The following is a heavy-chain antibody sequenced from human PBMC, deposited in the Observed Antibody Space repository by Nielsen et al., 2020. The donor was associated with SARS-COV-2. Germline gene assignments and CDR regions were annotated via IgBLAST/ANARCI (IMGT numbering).Heavy chain of an antibody. J-gene: IGHJ6*02. CDR3: ARAGIYYYDSSGYPNYGMDV. CDR2: IFYSGST. CDR1: GGSISSSLYY. Sequence: SETLSLTCTLSGGSISSSLYYWAWIRQPPGKGLEWIGSIFYSGSTYYNSSLKSRVTISMDTSKNQFSLRLSFVTAADTAVYYCARAGIYYYDSSGYPNYGMDVWGQGTTVTVSS. V-gene: IGHV4-39*01. D-gene: IGHD3-22*01.